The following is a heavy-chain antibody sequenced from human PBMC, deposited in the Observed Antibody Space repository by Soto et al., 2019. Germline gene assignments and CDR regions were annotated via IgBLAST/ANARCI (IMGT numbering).Heavy chain of an antibody. CDR3: AKDSGVDTNTWSPMYCYYVMDV. J-gene: IGHJ6*02. CDR2: ISFDGRSN. CDR1: GFTFSNFD. Sequence: QVQLVESGGGVVQPGRSLRLSCAASGFTFSNFDMYWVRQAPGKGLEWVAIISFDGRSNYYVDSVKDRFTISRDDSKNTLFLQMNSLSAEDTAVYYCAKDSGVDTNTWSPMYCYYVMDVWGQGTTVTVSS. V-gene: IGHV3-30*18. D-gene: IGHD3-3*01.